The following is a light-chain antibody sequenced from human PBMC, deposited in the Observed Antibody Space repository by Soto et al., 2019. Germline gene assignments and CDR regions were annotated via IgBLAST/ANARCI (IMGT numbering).Light chain of an antibody. CDR1: QSVSGNY. V-gene: IGKV3-20*01. CDR2: GAS. Sequence: ELLSPQSPGTLSLSPGKTTTLCCTASQSVSGNYLAWYQQKPGQARMLLISGASTRATGLQGRISGSGSGTDFTLTIRRLEPEDFAVYYCKQYGGSPRTFGQGTKVDIK. CDR3: KQYGGSPRT. J-gene: IGKJ1*01.